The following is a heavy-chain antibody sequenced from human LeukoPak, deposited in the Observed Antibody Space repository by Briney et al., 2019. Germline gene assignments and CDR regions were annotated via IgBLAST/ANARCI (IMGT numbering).Heavy chain of an antibody. CDR3: ASAQYSDLWSGYYLD. V-gene: IGHV4-34*01. CDR2: INHSGST. D-gene: IGHD3-3*01. Sequence: SETLSLTCAVSGGSFSGPYWSWIRQPPGKGLEWIGEINHSGSTNYNPSLESRVTISVDTSKNHFSLKLSSVTAADTAVYYCASAQYSDLWSGYYLDWGQGTLVTVSA. CDR1: GGSFSGPY. J-gene: IGHJ4*02.